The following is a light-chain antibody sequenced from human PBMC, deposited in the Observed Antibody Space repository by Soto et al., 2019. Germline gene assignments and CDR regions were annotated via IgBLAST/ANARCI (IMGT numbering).Light chain of an antibody. CDR2: GAS. Sequence: SLPVTPCEPASISCRSSQSLLHSNGYSYLDWYLQKPGQSPQLLIDGASNRATGIPDRFSGSGSGTDFTLTISRLEPEDFAVYYCQQYGSSGTFGQGTKVDIK. CDR3: QQYGSSGT. CDR1: QSLLHSNGYSY. V-gene: IGKV2-28*01. J-gene: IGKJ1*01.